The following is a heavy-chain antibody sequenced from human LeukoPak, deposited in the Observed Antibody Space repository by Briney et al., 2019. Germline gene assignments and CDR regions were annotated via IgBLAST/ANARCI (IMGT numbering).Heavy chain of an antibody. J-gene: IGHJ4*02. D-gene: IGHD3-16*02. CDR1: GFTVSSNY. V-gene: IGHV3-53*01. Sequence: GGSLRLSCAASGFTVSSNYMSWVRQAPGKGLEWVSVIYSGGSTYYADSVKGRFTISRDNSKNTLYLQMNSLRAEDTAVYYYVRGLDYVWGSDPPLVYGGQGTLVTVSA. CDR2: IYSGGST. CDR3: VRGLDYVWGSDPPLVY.